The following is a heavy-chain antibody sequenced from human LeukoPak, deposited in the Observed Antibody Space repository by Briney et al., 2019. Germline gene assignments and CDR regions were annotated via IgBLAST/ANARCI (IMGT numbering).Heavy chain of an antibody. Sequence: SETLSLTCTVSGGSISSYYWSWIRQPPGKGLEWIGYIYYSGSTNYNPSLKSRVTISVDTSKNQFSLKLSSVTAADTAVYYCARDSGSYSTEFDPWGQGTLVTVSS. CDR3: ARDSGSYSTEFDP. CDR2: IYYSGST. V-gene: IGHV4-59*01. CDR1: GGSISSYY. J-gene: IGHJ5*02. D-gene: IGHD1-26*01.